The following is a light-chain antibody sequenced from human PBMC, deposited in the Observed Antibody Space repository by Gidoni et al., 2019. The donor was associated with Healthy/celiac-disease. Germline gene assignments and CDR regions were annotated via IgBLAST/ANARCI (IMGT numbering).Light chain of an antibody. CDR2: EDN. CDR1: SGSIASNY. J-gene: IGLJ3*02. CDR3: QSYDSSNHGV. Sequence: NFMLTQPHSVSQSPWKTVTISCTRSSGSIASNYVQWYQQPPGSAPTTVIYEDNQRPSGVPDRFSGSIDSSSNSASLTISGLKTEDEADYYCQSYDSSNHGVFGGGTKLTVL. V-gene: IGLV6-57*03.